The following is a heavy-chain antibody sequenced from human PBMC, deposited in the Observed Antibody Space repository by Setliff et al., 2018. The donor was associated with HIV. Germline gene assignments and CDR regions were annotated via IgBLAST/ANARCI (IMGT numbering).Heavy chain of an antibody. J-gene: IGHJ4*02. Sequence: GGSLRLSCAASGFTFSSYSMNWVRQAPGRGLEWVSSISSSGRSIHYADSVKGRFTISRDDAKNSLFLQMNSLRVEDTAVYYCTKGGRKYFDYWGQGTLVTVSS. CDR2: ISSSGRSI. CDR1: GFTFSSYS. CDR3: TKGGRKYFDY. V-gene: IGHV3-21*01. D-gene: IGHD1-26*01.